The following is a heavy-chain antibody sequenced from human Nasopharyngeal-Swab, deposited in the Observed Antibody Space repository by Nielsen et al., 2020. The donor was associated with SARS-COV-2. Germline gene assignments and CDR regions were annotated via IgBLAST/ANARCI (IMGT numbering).Heavy chain of an antibody. CDR1: GGSFSGYY. CDR3: ARQGVPIRGWFKDYDRTAYEY. Sequence: SETLSLTCAVYGGSFSGYYWSWIRQSPGKGLEWIGEISRSGRTNYNPSLNSRVTISLDTSKNQFSLKATSMTAADTAVYYCARQGVPIRGWFKDYDRTAYEYWGQGTLVTVSS. CDR2: ISRSGRT. J-gene: IGHJ4*02. D-gene: IGHD3-22*01. V-gene: IGHV4-34*01.